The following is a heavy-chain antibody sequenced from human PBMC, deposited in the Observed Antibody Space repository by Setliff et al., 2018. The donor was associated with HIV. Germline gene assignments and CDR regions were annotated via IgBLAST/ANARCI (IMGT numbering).Heavy chain of an antibody. CDR1: AFPVSSYG. CDR3: ARRVSYASSGYPLGY. V-gene: IGHV1-18*01. Sequence: GASVKVSCKASAFPVSSYGISWVRQAPGQGLEWMGWISAYNGKTEYAQNFQGRVTMTSDKSTNTVYMDLSSLRSDDTALYFCARRVSYASSGYPLGYWGQGTQVTVSS. D-gene: IGHD3-22*01. CDR2: ISAYNGKT. J-gene: IGHJ4*02.